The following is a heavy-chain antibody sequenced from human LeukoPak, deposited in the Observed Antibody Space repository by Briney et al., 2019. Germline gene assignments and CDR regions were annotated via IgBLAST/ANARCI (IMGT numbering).Heavy chain of an antibody. D-gene: IGHD3-10*01. J-gene: IGHJ4*02. CDR3: ARDPAITMVRGVTIDY. Sequence: ASVKVSCKASGYTFTGYYIHWVRQAPGQGLEWMGWINPNSGVTHYPQKFQGRVTMTRDTSIRTAYMEVSSLRSDDTAVYYCARDPAITMVRGVTIDYWGQGTLVTVSS. CDR1: GYTFTGYY. CDR2: INPNSGVT. V-gene: IGHV1-2*02.